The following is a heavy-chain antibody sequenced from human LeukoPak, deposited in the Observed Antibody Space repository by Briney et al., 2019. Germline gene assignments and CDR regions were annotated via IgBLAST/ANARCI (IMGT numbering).Heavy chain of an antibody. CDR3: TRSPRDGYHDAFDI. CDR2: IYPGDSET. CDR1: GYSFTTYW. D-gene: IGHD5-24*01. V-gene: IGHV5-51*01. Sequence: GESLKISCKGSGYSFTTYWIAWVRQMPGEGLEWMGIIYPGDSETRYSPSFRGQVTISADKSITTAYLQWGSLKASDTAMYYCTRSPRDGYHDAFDIWGQGTMVTVFS. J-gene: IGHJ3*02.